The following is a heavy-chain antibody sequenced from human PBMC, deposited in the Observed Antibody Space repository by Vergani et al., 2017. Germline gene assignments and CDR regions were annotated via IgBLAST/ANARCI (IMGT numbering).Heavy chain of an antibody. V-gene: IGHV1-18*01. Sequence: QVQLVQSGAEVKKPGASVKVSCKASGYTFTSYGISWVRQAPGQGLEWMGWISAYNGNTNYAQELQGRVTMTTDTSTSTAYMELRSLRSDDTAVYYCAREMGAGYSSGWYFVSADAFDIWGQATMVTVSS. CDR2: ISAYNGNT. CDR3: AREMGAGYSSGWYFVSADAFDI. D-gene: IGHD6-19*01. CDR1: GYTFTSYG. J-gene: IGHJ3*02.